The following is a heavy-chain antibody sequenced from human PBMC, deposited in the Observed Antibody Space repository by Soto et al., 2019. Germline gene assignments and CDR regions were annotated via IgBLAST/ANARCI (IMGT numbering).Heavy chain of an antibody. V-gene: IGHV4-59*08. J-gene: IGHJ4*02. CDR2: IYYSGST. Sequence: PSETLSLTCTVSGGSISSYYWSWIRQPPGKGLEWIGYIYYSGSTNYNPSLKSRVTISVDTSKNQFSLKLSSVTAADTAVYYCARSSATVTTDYWGQGTLVTVSS. CDR3: ARSSATVTTDY. D-gene: IGHD4-17*01. CDR1: GGSISSYY.